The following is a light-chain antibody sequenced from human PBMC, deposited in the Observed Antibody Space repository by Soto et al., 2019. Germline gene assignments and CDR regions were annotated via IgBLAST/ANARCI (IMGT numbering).Light chain of an antibody. CDR2: WAS. Sequence: DIVMTQSQDSLAVSLGERATINCKSSQSVIYSANNKNYLAWYQQKPRQTPRLLINWASTRESGVPDRFSGSGSGADFTLTISGMQAEDVAVYYCQQYYAAPLTFGQGTKVDIK. CDR3: QQYYAAPLT. J-gene: IGKJ1*01. CDR1: QSVIYSANNKNY. V-gene: IGKV4-1*01.